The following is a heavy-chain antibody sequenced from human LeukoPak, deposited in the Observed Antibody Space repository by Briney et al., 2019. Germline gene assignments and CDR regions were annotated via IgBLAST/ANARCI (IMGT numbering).Heavy chain of an antibody. Sequence: GGSLRLSCAASGFTFSSYAMHWVRQAPGKGLEGVAVISYDGSNKYYADSVKGRFTISRDNSKNTLYLQMNSLRAEDTAVYYCARDATYSSSWPNWFDPWGQGTLVTVSS. CDR3: ARDATYSSSWPNWFDP. V-gene: IGHV3-30-3*01. J-gene: IGHJ5*02. CDR2: ISYDGSNK. CDR1: GFTFSSYA. D-gene: IGHD6-13*01.